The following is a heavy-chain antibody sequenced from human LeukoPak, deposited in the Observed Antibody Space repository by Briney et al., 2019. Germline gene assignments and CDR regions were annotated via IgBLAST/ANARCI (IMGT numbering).Heavy chain of an antibody. J-gene: IGHJ5*02. V-gene: IGHV4-39*07. CDR2: IYYSGST. Sequence: SETLSLTCTVSGGSISSSSYYWGWIRQPPGKGLEWIGSIYYSGSTYYNPSLKSRVTISVDTSKNQFSLKLSSVTAADTAVYYCGRVKGYYDSSGYTNWFDPWGQGTLVTVSS. CDR3: GRVKGYYDSSGYTNWFDP. CDR1: GGSISSSSYY. D-gene: IGHD3-22*01.